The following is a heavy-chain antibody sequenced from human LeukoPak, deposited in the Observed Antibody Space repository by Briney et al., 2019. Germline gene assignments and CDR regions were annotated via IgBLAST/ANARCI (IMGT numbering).Heavy chain of an antibody. J-gene: IGHJ3*02. CDR3: ARLYGWERPGLINAFDI. D-gene: IGHD2-8*02. CDR1: GFTFDDYG. V-gene: IGHV3-20*04. Sequence: GGSLRLSCAASGFTFDDYGMSWVRQAPGKGLEWVTGINWNGGSTGYADSVKGRFTISRDNAKNSLYLQMNSLRAEDTALYYCARLYGWERPGLINAFDIWGQGTMVTVSS. CDR2: INWNGGST.